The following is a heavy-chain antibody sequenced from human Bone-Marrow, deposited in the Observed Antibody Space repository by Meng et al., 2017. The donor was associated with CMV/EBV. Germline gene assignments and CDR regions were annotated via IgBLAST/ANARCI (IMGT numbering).Heavy chain of an antibody. CDR3: ARVYCSSTSCHRYYGMDV. Sequence: ASVKVSCKASGYTFTSYYMHWVRQAPGQGLEWMGIINPSGGSTSYAQKFQGRVTMTRDTSTSTVYMELSSLRSEDTAVYYWARVYCSSTSCHRYYGMDVWGQGTTVTVSS. J-gene: IGHJ6*02. V-gene: IGHV1-46*01. CDR2: INPSGGST. CDR1: GYTFTSYY. D-gene: IGHD2-2*01.